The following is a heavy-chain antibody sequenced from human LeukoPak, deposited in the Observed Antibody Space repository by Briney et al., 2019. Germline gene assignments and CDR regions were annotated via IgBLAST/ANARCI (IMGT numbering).Heavy chain of an antibody. Sequence: GGSLRLSCAASGFTFSSYAMSWVRQAPGKGLEWVSAISGSGGSTYYADSVKGRFTISRDNSKNTLYLQMNSLRAEDTAVYYCAKGPYYYDSSGYYNEYFHHWGQGTLVTVSS. CDR2: ISGSGGST. J-gene: IGHJ1*01. CDR3: AKGPYYYDSSGYYNEYFHH. D-gene: IGHD3-22*01. CDR1: GFTFSSYA. V-gene: IGHV3-23*01.